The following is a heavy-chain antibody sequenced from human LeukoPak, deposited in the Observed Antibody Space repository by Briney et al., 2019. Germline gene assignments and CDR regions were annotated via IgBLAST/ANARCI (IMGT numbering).Heavy chain of an antibody. CDR2: ISTSSSYI. Sequence: PGGSLRLSCAASGFTFSSYSMNWVRQAPGKGLEWVSSISTSSSYIYYADSVRGRFTISRDNAKHSLYLQMNSLRAEDTAVYYCARDKIVGATNLDYWGQGTLVTVSS. D-gene: IGHD1-26*01. J-gene: IGHJ4*02. CDR1: GFTFSSYS. V-gene: IGHV3-21*01. CDR3: ARDKIVGATNLDY.